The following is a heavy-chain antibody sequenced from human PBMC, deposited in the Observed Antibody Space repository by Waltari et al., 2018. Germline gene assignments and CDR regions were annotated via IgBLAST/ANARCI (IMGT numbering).Heavy chain of an antibody. CDR1: GGSISSSSYY. CDR3: ARGESGY. D-gene: IGHD3-10*01. J-gene: IGHJ4*02. V-gene: IGHV4-39*07. CDR2: IYYSGRT. Sequence: QLQLQESGPGLVKPSETLSLTCTVSGGSISSSSYYWGWIRQPPVTGLEWIGSIYYSGRTYHNPSLKSRVTISVDTAKNQFSLKLSSVTAADTAGYYGARGESGYWGQGTLVTVSS.